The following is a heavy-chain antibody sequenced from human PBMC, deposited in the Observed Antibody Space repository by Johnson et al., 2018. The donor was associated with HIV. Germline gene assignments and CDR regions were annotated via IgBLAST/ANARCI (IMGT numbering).Heavy chain of an antibody. CDR2: INQDGSAK. CDR1: GFTFSMSA. Sequence: VQVLESGGGVVQPGGSLRLTCAASGFTFSMSAMHWVRQAPGKGLEWVANINQDGSAKYYADSVKGRFTISRDNSKNTLYLQMNSLRPEDTALYFCAKEVPDKFDVWGQGTMVTVSS. J-gene: IGHJ3*01. V-gene: IGHV3-30*02. CDR3: AKEVPDKFDV.